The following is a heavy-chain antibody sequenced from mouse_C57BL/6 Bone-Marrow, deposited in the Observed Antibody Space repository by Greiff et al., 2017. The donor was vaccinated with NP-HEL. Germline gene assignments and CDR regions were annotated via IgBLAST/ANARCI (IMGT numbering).Heavy chain of an antibody. CDR1: GYSITSGYY. CDR2: ISYDGSN. CDR3: AREEDYDSAY. J-gene: IGHJ3*01. Sequence: VQLKESGPGLVKPSQSLSLTCSVTGYSITSGYYWNWIRQFPGNKLEWMGYISYDGSNNYNPSLKNRISITRDTSKNQFFLKLNSVTTEDTATYYCAREEDYDSAYWGQGTLVTVSA. D-gene: IGHD2-4*01. V-gene: IGHV3-6*01.